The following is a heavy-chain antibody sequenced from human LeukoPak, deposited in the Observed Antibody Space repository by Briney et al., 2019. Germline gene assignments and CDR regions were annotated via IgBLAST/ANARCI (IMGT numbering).Heavy chain of an antibody. CDR2: IYSGGST. D-gene: IGHD3-10*01. J-gene: IGHJ4*02. CDR3: ARGKGGSEPYYFDY. Sequence: GGSLRLSCAASGFTVSSNYMSWVRQAPGKGLEWVSVIYSGGSTYYADSVKGRFTISRDNSKNTLYLQMNSLRAEDTAVYYCARGKGGSEPYYFDYWGQGTLVTVSS. V-gene: IGHV3-66*01. CDR1: GFTVSSNY.